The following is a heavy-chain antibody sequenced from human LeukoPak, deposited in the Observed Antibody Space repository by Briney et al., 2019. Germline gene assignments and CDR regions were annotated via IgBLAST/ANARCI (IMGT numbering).Heavy chain of an antibody. J-gene: IGHJ4*02. CDR3: ARVNIRSPAFDY. V-gene: IGHV4-31*11. D-gene: IGHD4-17*01. Sequence: SETLSLTCAVSGGSISSGGYYWSWIRQHPGKGLEWIGYIYYSGSTYYNPSLKSRVTISVDMSKNQFSLKLSSVTAADTAVYYCARVNIRSPAFDYWGQGTLVTVSS. CDR1: GGSISSGGYY. CDR2: IYYSGST.